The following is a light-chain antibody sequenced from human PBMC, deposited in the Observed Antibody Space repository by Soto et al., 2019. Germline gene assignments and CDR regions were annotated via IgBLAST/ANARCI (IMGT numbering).Light chain of an antibody. V-gene: IGKV1-33*01. CDR1: QDISDS. CDR2: TAS. J-gene: IGKJ4*01. CDR3: QQYDDRPLT. Sequence: DIQMTQSPSSLSASVGDRVTITCQASQDISDSLNWYQQKPGKAPKLAIYTASNLETGVPSRFSGSGSGTHFAFTISSLQPEDIATYYCQQYDDRPLTFGGGTKVEIK.